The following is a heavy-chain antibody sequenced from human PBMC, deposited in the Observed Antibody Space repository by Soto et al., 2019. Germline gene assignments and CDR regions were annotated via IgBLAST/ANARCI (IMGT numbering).Heavy chain of an antibody. CDR2: MSNDGSST. J-gene: IGHJ3*02. CDR3: ARGGSDAYYRTLDI. D-gene: IGHD3-16*01. Sequence: EVQLVESGGGLVQPGGSLRLSCTASGFTFSSYWMHWGRQAPGKGLVWVSRMSNDGSSTTHADSVKGRFTISRDNAKNTLYLQVNSLRAEDTAVYYCARGGSDAYYRTLDILGQGTMVTVSS. V-gene: IGHV3-74*01. CDR1: GFTFSSYW.